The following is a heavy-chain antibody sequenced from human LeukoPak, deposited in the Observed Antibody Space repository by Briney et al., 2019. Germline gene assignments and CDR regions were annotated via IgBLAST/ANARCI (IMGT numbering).Heavy chain of an antibody. CDR3: ARCECSSTSCYGFSYYYYMDV. V-gene: IGHV4-38-2*01. D-gene: IGHD2-2*01. CDR1: GYSISSGYY. CDR2: IYHSGST. J-gene: IGHJ6*03. Sequence: SETLSLTCAVSGYSISSGYYWGWIRQPPGKGLEWIGSIYHSGSTYYNPSLKSRVTISVDTSKNQFSLKLSSVTAADTAVYYCARCECSSTSCYGFSYYYYMDVWGKGTTVTVSS.